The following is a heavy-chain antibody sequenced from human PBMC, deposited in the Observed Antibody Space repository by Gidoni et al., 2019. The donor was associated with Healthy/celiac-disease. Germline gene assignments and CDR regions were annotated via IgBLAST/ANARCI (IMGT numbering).Heavy chain of an antibody. V-gene: IGHV1-8*01. J-gene: IGHJ4*02. D-gene: IGHD1-20*01. CDR2: MNPNSGNT. Sequence: QVQLVQSGAELKKPGASVKVSCKASGYTFTSYDINWVRQATGQGLEWMGWMNPNSGNTGYAQKFQGRVTMTRNTSISTAYMELSSLRSEDTAVYYCAMVSSYNWNYHDYWGQGTLVTVSS. CDR3: AMVSSYNWNYHDY. CDR1: GYTFTSYD.